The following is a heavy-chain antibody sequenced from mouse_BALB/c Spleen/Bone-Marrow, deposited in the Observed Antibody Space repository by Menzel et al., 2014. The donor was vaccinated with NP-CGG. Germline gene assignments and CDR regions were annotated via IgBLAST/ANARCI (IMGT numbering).Heavy chain of an antibody. CDR3: AREKVYYGISWFAY. CDR2: IHTSDSET. D-gene: IGHD2-1*01. CDR1: GYSFTSYW. Sequence: QVQLQQSGAELVRPGASVKLSCKASGYSFTSYWMNWVKRRPGQGLEWIGMIHTSDSETRLNQKFKDKATLTVDKSSSTAYMQLSSPTSEDSAVYYCAREKVYYGISWFAYWGQGTLVTVSA. V-gene: IGHV1-61*01. J-gene: IGHJ3*01.